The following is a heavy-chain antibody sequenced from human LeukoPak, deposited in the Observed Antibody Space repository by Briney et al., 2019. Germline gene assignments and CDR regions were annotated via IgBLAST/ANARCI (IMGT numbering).Heavy chain of an antibody. CDR1: GYTFNDYY. Sequence: ASVKVSCKASGYTFNDYYMHWVRQAPGQGLEWVGWINPISGGTNYAQKFQGRVTMTRDTSITTAYMELSRLRSDDTAVYYCARDRGRNWGSDYWGQGTLLTVSS. D-gene: IGHD7-27*01. J-gene: IGHJ4*02. CDR2: INPISGGT. V-gene: IGHV1-2*02. CDR3: ARDRGRNWGSDY.